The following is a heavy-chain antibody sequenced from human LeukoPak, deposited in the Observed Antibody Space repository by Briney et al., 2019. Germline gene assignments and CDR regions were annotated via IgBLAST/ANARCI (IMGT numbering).Heavy chain of an antibody. CDR1: GFTFSSYG. J-gene: IGHJ4*02. CDR2: ISGSGGST. Sequence: GGTLRLSCAASGFTFSSYGMNWARQAPGKGLEWVSVISGSGGSTSYADSVKGRFTISRDNSKNTLYLQMNSLRAEDTAVYYCAKVSFGAYGFDSWGQGTLVTVSS. V-gene: IGHV3-23*01. D-gene: IGHD4-17*01. CDR3: AKVSFGAYGFDS.